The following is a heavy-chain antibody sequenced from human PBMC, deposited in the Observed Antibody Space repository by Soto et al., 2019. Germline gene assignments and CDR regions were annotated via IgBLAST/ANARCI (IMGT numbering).Heavy chain of an antibody. CDR1: GFTFTRYS. Sequence: GGSLRLSCAASGFTFTRYSMNWVRQAPGKVLEWVSSISSTTNYIYYADSMKGRFTVSRDNAKNSVYLDMNSLSAEDTAVYYCARESEDLTSNFDYWGQGTLVTVSS. CDR3: ARESEDLTSNFDY. J-gene: IGHJ4*02. CDR2: ISSTTNYI. V-gene: IGHV3-21*01.